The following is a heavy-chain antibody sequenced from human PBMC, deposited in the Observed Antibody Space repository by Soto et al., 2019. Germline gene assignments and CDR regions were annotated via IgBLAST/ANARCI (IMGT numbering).Heavy chain of an antibody. CDR1: GGSISSSSYY. CDR3: ARQGAAAAGKGPYRWGSLYYYYYGMDV. Sequence: QLQLQESGPGLVKPSETLSLTCTVSGGSISSSSYYWGWIRQPPRKGLEWIGSIYYSGSTYYNPSFTGRVTISVDTSKNQFALKLSSVTAADTAVYYCARQGAAAAGKGPYRWGSLYYYYYGMDVWGQGTTVTVSS. J-gene: IGHJ6*02. D-gene: IGHD6-13*01. CDR2: IYYSGST. V-gene: IGHV4-39*01.